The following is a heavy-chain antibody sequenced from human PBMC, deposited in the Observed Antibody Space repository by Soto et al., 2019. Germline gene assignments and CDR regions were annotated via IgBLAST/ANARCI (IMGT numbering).Heavy chain of an antibody. CDR2: ISNDGSNE. J-gene: IGHJ4*02. Sequence: GGSLRLSCAGSGFTFRWFGMNWVRQAPGKGLEWVARISNDGSNEYHVDSVKGRFTISRDNSKNTLYLQMDSLRAEDTAVYYCAKGEIRGIIPSYFDYWGLGTLVTVSS. D-gene: IGHD3-10*01. CDR1: GFTFRWFG. V-gene: IGHV3-30*18. CDR3: AKGEIRGIIPSYFDY.